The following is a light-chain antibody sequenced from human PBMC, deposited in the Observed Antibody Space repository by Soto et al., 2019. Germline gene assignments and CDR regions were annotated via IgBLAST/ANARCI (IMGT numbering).Light chain of an antibody. CDR2: YDS. V-gene: IGLV3-21*04. Sequence: SSELTQPPSVSVAPGKTARITCGGNNIGRKSEHWYQQKPGQAPVLVIYYDSDRPSGIPERFSGSNSGNTATLTISRVEAGDEADYYCQVWDSSSDRVVFGGGTKVTVL. CDR3: QVWDSSSDRVV. CDR1: NIGRKS. J-gene: IGLJ2*01.